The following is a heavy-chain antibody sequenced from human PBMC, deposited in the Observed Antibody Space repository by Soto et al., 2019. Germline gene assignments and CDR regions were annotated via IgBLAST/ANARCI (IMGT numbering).Heavy chain of an antibody. J-gene: IGHJ4*02. CDR3: AALYNTSPFFDS. D-gene: IGHD1-20*01. CDR2: ISYTGTA. Sequence: SETLSLTCTVSGDSNHSFYWAWIRQPPGKGLEWIGHISYTGTANYNPSLESRVTVSIDTSKNQFSLRLRSVTAADTAIYYCAALYNTSPFFDSWGQGTLVTVSS. V-gene: IGHV4-59*01. CDR1: GDSNHSFY.